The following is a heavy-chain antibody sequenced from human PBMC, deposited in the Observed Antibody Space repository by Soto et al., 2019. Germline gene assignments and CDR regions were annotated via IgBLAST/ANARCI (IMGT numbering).Heavy chain of an antibody. CDR3: ARDRDDYGSGNYYSRTDF. J-gene: IGHJ4*02. V-gene: IGHV1-69*01. CDR1: GGIFSTYA. Sequence: QVQLVQSGAEVKKPGSSVKVSCKASGGIFSTYAISWLRQAPGQGLEWMGGIIPIFGTPNYAQRFQGRVTMTADESTSTAYMELSTLRSEDTAVYYGARDRDDYGSGNYYSRTDFWCQGTLVTVSS. D-gene: IGHD3-10*01. CDR2: IIPIFGTP.